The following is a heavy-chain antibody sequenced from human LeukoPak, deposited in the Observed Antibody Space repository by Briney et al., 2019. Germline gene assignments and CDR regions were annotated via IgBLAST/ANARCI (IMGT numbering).Heavy chain of an antibody. Sequence: PSETLSLTCTISGGSVSDYYWSWIRQSPGKGLEWIGYIYHTGSTSYSPSLKSRVTISADTSQNQFSLKLSSVTAADTAVYYCARDLIGTAMVIVEGQDYWGQGTLVTVSS. J-gene: IGHJ4*02. CDR3: ARDLIGTAMVIVEGQDY. CDR1: GGSVSDYY. V-gene: IGHV4-59*02. D-gene: IGHD5-18*01. CDR2: IYHTGST.